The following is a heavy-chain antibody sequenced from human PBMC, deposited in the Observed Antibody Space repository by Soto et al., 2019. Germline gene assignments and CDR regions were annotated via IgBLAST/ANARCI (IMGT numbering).Heavy chain of an antibody. CDR1: GFNFSSYW. CDR2: TKRDASET. D-gene: IGHD6-19*01. CDR3: AREVAGTHGLYYYYYYGMDV. V-gene: IGHV3-7*01. Sequence: GGSLRLSCEGTGFNFSSYWMHWVRQAPGKGLEWVANTKRDASETYYADSVKGRFTISRDNARNSLYLQMNSLRAEDTAVYYCAREVAGTHGLYYYYYYGMDVWGQGTTVTVSS. J-gene: IGHJ6*02.